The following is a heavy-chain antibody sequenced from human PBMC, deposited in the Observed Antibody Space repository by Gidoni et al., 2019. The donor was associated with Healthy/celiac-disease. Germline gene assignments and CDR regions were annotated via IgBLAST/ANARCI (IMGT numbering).Heavy chain of an antibody. Sequence: EVQLLESGGGLVQPGGSLRLSCAASGFTFSSYAMSWVRQAPGKGLEWVSAISGSGGSTYYADSVKGRFTISRDNSKNTLYLQMNSLRAEDTAVYYCAKDDWYCSGGSCSVVPYDYWGQGTLVTVSS. CDR2: ISGSGGST. CDR1: GFTFSSYA. CDR3: AKDDWYCSGGSCSVVPYDY. V-gene: IGHV3-23*01. D-gene: IGHD2-15*01. J-gene: IGHJ4*02.